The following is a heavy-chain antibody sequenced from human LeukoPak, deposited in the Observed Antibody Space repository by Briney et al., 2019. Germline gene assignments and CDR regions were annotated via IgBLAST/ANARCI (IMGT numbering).Heavy chain of an antibody. D-gene: IGHD1-26*01. CDR3: AREGGSYTGIAFDI. Sequence: PGGSLRLSCAASGFTFSNYWMSWVRQAPGKGLEWVANIKQDGSEKYYVSSVKGRFTISRDNAKNSLYLQMNSLRAEDTAVYYCAREGGSYTGIAFDIWGQGTMVTVSS. CDR2: IKQDGSEK. V-gene: IGHV3-7*01. J-gene: IGHJ3*02. CDR1: GFTFSNYW.